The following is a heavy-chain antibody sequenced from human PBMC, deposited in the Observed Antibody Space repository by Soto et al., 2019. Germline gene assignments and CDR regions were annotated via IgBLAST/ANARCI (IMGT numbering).Heavy chain of an antibody. D-gene: IGHD1-26*01. CDR1: GFPFSTSA. J-gene: IGHJ6*02. Sequence: EVQLLESGGGLVQPGGALGLSCAASGFPFSTSAMNWVRQAPGKRLEWVSIISATSDAAYYAESVKGRFTSSRDNSKNTLYLQMNSLRPEDTAMYFCGKYSGSYPVYNGMNVWGQGTTVTVSS. CDR2: ISATSDAA. V-gene: IGHV3-23*01. CDR3: GKYSGSYPVYNGMNV.